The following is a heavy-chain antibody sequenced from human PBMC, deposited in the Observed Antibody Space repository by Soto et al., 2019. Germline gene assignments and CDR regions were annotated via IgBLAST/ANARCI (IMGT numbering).Heavy chain of an antibody. D-gene: IGHD6-13*01. CDR3: ARIASAGRGWVV. V-gene: IGHV3-7*01. CDR2: IKQDGSEK. J-gene: IGHJ6*02. CDR1: GFTFSSYW. Sequence: EVQLVESGGGLVQPGGSLRLSCAASGFTFSSYWMSWVRQAPVKGLEWVGNIKQDGSEKNYVDFMEGRFTISRDNAENSLYLQMNSLRAEDTAVYYCARIASAGRGWVVWGQVTTVVVSS.